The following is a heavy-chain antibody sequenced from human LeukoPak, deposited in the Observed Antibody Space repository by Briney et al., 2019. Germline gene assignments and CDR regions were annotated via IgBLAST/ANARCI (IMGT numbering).Heavy chain of an antibody. CDR3: ARSATRGAFDI. D-gene: IGHD3-10*01. J-gene: IGHJ3*02. V-gene: IGHV3-13*01. Sequence: AGGSLRLSCAASGFTFSSYDMHWVRHATGKGLEWVSAIGTAGDTYYPGSVKGRFTISRENAKNSLYLQMNSLRAGDTAVYYCARSATRGAFDIWGQGTMVTVSS. CDR1: GFTFSSYD. CDR2: IGTAGDT.